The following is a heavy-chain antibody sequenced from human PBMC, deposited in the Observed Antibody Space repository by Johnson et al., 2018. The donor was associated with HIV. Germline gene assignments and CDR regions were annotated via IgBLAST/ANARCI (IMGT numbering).Heavy chain of an antibody. J-gene: IGHJ3*01. Sequence: QVQLVESGGGLVKPGESLRLSCAASGFRFSRYGMHWVRQAPGKGLEWVAVISYDGSNKYYADSVKGRFTISRDNSKNTLYLQMNSLRPEDTAVYYCARDGRDLVTRGSFDVWGQGTVVTVSS. V-gene: IGHV3-30*03. CDR3: ARDGRDLVTRGSFDV. D-gene: IGHD5-18*01. CDR2: ISYDGSNK. CDR1: GFRFSRYG.